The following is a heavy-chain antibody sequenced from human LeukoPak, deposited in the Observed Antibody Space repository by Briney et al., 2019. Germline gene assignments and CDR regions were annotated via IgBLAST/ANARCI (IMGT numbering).Heavy chain of an antibody. CDR1: GGSISSYY. D-gene: IGHD4-11*01. V-gene: IGHV4-4*07. J-gene: IGHJ3*02. Sequence: PSETLSLTCTVSGGSISSYYWSWIRQPAGKGLEWIGRIYTSGSTNYNPSLKSRVTMSVDTSKNQFSLQLSSVTAADTAVYYCASDSNRTPLDAFDIWGQGTMVIVSS. CDR2: IYTSGST. CDR3: ASDSNRTPLDAFDI.